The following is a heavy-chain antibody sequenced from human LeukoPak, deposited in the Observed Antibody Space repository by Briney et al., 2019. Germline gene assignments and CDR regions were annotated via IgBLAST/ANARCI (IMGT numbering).Heavy chain of an antibody. CDR1: GYTFTTYY. Sequence: GASVDVSCRASGYTFTTYYVHWVRHAPRRGLEWMGIINPGGADKNYAQKVQGRGTTTTDTSTITAYMELNSLTADDTAVYYCTRGLGSTSYYIWGQGTLVTVSS. CDR3: TRGLGSTSYYI. J-gene: IGHJ4*02. D-gene: IGHD3-9*01. V-gene: IGHV1-46*01. CDR2: INPGGADK.